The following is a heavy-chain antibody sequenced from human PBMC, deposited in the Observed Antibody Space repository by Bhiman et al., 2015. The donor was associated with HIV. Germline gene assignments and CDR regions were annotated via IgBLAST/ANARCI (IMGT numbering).Heavy chain of an antibody. CDR1: GFTFSSYS. CDR3: ARGISEHLIAAAGDLDY. CDR2: ISSSSSYI. V-gene: IGHV3-21*01. Sequence: EVQLVESGGGLVKPGGSLRLSCAASGFTFSSYSMNWVRQAPGKGLEWVSSISSSSSYIYYADSVKGRFTISRDNAKNSLYLQMNSLRAEDTAVYYCARGISEHLIAAAGDLDYWGQGTLVTVSS. D-gene: IGHD6-13*01. J-gene: IGHJ4*02.